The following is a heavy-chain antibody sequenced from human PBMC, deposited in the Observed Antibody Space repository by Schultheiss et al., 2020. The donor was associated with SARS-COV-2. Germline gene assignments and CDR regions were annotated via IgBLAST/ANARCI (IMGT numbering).Heavy chain of an antibody. CDR2: ISSSSSYI. CDR1: GFTFSSYS. Sequence: GGSLRLSCAASGFTFSSYSMNWVRQAPGKGLEWVSSISSSSSYIYYADSVKGRFTISRDNAKNSLYLQMNSLRAEDTAVYYCARGTMVLGVINYYMDVWGKGTTVTVSS. V-gene: IGHV3-21*01. CDR3: ARGTMVLGVINYYMDV. D-gene: IGHD3-10*01. J-gene: IGHJ6*03.